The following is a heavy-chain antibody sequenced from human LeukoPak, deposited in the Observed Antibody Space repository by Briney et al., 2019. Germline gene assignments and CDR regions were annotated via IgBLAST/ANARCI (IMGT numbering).Heavy chain of an antibody. V-gene: IGHV1-8*03. D-gene: IGHD3-9*01. CDR2: MNPNSGNT. CDR3: ARVLRYFDWLLYDDAFDI. CDR1: GYTFTSYD. Sequence: ASVKVSCKASGYTFTSYDINWVRQATGQGLEWMGWMNPNSGNTGYAQKFQGRVTITRNTSISTAYMELSSLRSEDTAVYYCARVLRYFDWLLYDDAFDIWGQGTMVTVSS. J-gene: IGHJ3*02.